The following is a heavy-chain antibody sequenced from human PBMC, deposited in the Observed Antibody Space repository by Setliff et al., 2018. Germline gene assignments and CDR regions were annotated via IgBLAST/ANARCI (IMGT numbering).Heavy chain of an antibody. CDR2: IRKKANSYST. Sequence: LRLSCGTSGFTFDVSGMSWVRQAPGKGLEWVGRIRKKANSYSTEYAASVKGRFTISRDDSQNSLYLRMNSLKPEDTAVYYCVRASANYYYDHWGQGTLVTVSS. V-gene: IGHV3-72*01. J-gene: IGHJ4*02. D-gene: IGHD1-1*01. CDR3: VRASANYYYDH. CDR1: GFTFDVSG.